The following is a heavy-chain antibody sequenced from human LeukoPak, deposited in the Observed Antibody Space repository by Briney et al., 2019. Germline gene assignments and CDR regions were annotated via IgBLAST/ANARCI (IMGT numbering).Heavy chain of an antibody. CDR1: GYTFTSYA. J-gene: IGHJ4*02. CDR2: INTNTGSP. V-gene: IGHV7-4-1*02. D-gene: IGHD3-22*01. CDR3: AREGDYYDSSGYQPGGYFDY. Sequence: GASVKVSCKASGYTFTSYAMNWVRQAPGQGLQWMGWINTNTGSPTYAQGFTGRFVFSLDTSVSTAYLQISSLKAEDTAVYYCAREGDYYDSSGYQPGGYFDYWGQGTLVTVSS.